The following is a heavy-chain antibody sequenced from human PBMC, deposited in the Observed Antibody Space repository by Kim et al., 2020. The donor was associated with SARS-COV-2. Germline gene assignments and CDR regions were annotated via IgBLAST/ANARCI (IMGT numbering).Heavy chain of an antibody. V-gene: IGHV4-34*01. CDR1: GGSFNGYY. Sequence: SETLSLTCAVYGGSFNGYYWSWVRQPPGKGLQWIGEIDHSGITNYNPSLKSRVTISMDTSKSQFSLHLPSVTAAETAVYYCARGGDPGLVSPFAPWRLGT. D-gene: IGHD7-27*01. CDR3: ARGGDPGLVSPFAP. CDR2: IDHSGIT. J-gene: IGHJ5*02.